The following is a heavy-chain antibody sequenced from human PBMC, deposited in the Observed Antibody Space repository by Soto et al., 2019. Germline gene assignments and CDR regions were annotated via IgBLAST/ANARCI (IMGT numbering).Heavy chain of an antibody. J-gene: IGHJ4*02. Sequence: GGSLRLSCAASGFTFSDHYMTWVRQAPGKGLEWVSYISGGGRTIYYADSVKGRFTVSRDNAKNLLYLQMSSLRAEDTAVYYCAGDPFYYASYYWGQGIMVTVYS. D-gene: IGHD3-10*01. CDR2: ISGGGRTI. CDR3: AGDPFYYASYY. V-gene: IGHV3-11*01. CDR1: GFTFSDHY.